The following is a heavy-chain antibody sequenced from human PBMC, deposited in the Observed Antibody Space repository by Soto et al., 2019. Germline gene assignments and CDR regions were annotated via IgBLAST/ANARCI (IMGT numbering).Heavy chain of an antibody. D-gene: IGHD3-10*01. V-gene: IGHV1-18*01. Sequence: QVQLVQSGAEVKKPGASVKVSCKASGYTFTSYGIIWVRQAPGQGLECKGWISAYNGNTNYAQKIQGRVTMTTHTSTSTAYMELSSLRSDDTAVYYCARTDPDSGSLSFDYWGQGTLVTVPS. CDR3: ARTDPDSGSLSFDY. CDR1: GYTFTSYG. CDR2: ISAYNGNT. J-gene: IGHJ4*02.